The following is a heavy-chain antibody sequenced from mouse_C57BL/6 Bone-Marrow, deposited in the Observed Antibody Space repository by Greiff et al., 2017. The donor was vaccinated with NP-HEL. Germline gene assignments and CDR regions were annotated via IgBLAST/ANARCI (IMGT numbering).Heavy chain of an antibody. CDR3: TTGGGYFDY. CDR1: GFNIKDDY. CDR2: IDPENGDT. Sequence: VQLQQSGAELVRPGASVKLSCTASGFNIKDDYMNWVKQRPEQGLEWIGWIDPENGDTEYASQFQGKATITADTSSNTAYLQLSSLTSEDTAVYYCTTGGGYFDYWGQGTTLTVSS. V-gene: IGHV14-4*01. J-gene: IGHJ2*01.